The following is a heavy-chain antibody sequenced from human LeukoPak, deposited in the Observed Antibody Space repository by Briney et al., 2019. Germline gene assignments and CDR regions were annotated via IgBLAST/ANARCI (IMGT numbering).Heavy chain of an antibody. CDR3: ARMGMGAFVI. V-gene: IGHV4-39*01. CDR2: IYYSGST. Sequence: PSETLSLTCTVSGGSISSSSYYWGWIRQPPGKGLEWIGSIYYSGSTYYNPSLKSRVTISVDTSKNQFSLKLSPVTAADTAVYYCARMGMGAFVIWGQGTMVTVSS. CDR1: GGSISSSSYY. J-gene: IGHJ3*02. D-gene: IGHD6-13*01.